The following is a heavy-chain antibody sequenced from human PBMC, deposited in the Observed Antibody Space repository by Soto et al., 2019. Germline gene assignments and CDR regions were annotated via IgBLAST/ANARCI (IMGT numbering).Heavy chain of an antibody. V-gene: IGHV3-15*01. CDR1: GFTFSNAW. CDR2: IKSKTDDGTT. J-gene: IGHJ6*02. CDR3: TTDSSSWASYYYYGMDV. Sequence: PVGSLRLSCTVSGFTFSNAWMTWVRQAPGKGLEWVGRIKSKTDDGTTDYAAPVKGRFTISGDNSRNTLYLQMNSLKTEDTAVYYCTTDSSSWASYYYYGMDVWGQGTTLTVSS. D-gene: IGHD2-2*01.